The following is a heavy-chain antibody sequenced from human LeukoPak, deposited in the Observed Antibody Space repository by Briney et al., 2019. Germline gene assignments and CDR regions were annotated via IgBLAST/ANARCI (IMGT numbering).Heavy chain of an antibody. CDR1: GGSFSGYY. V-gene: IGHV4-34*01. Sequence: PSETLSLTCAVYGGSFSGYYWSWIRQPPVKGLEWIGEINHSGSTNYNPSLKSRVTISVDTSKNQFSLKLSSVTAADTAVYYCARGEKYYYYGMDVWGQGTTVTVSS. J-gene: IGHJ6*02. CDR2: INHSGST. CDR3: ARGEKYYYYGMDV.